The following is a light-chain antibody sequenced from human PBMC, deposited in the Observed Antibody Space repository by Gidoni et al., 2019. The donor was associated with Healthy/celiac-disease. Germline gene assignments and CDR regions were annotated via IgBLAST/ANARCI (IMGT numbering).Light chain of an antibody. CDR3: CSYAGSSTV. CDR1: SSDVGSYNL. V-gene: IGLV2-23*02. CDR2: EVS. J-gene: IGLJ2*01. Sequence: SALTQPACVSGSPGQSITISCTGTSSDVGSYNLVSWYQQHPGKAPKLMIYEVSKRPSGVSNRFSGYKSGNTASLTISGLQAEDEADYYCCSYAGSSTVFGGGTKLTVL.